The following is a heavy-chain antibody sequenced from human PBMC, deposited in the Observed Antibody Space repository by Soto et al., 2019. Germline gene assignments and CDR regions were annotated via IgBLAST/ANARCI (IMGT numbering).Heavy chain of an antibody. J-gene: IGHJ6*02. CDR1: GGTFSSYA. V-gene: IGHV1-69*13. D-gene: IGHD3-10*01. CDR3: ARDNIRGAKETYYYYGMDV. Sequence: SVKVSCKASGGTFSSYAISWVRQAPGQGLEWMGGIIPIFGTANYAQKFQGRVTITADESTSTAYMELSSLRSEDTAVYYCARDNIRGAKETYYYYGMDVWGQGSTVTVSS. CDR2: IIPIFGTA.